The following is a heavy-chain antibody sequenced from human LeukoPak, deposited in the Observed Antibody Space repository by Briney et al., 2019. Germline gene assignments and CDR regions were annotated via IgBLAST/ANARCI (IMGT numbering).Heavy chain of an antibody. CDR2: IKQDGSEK. D-gene: IGHD2-15*01. CDR1: GFTFGSYW. J-gene: IGHJ4*02. V-gene: IGHV3-7*01. CDR3: ARGYCSGGRCYSGFYFDY. Sequence: GGSLRLSCAASGFTFGSYWMTWVRQAPGKGLGWVANIKQDGSEKYYVDSVEGRFTISRDNAKNSLNLQMNSLRAEDTAVYYCARGYCSGGRCYSGFYFDYWGQGTLVTVSS.